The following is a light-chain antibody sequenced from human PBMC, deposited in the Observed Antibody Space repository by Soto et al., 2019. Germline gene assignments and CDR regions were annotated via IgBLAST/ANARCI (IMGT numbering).Light chain of an antibody. CDR1: QSVGSF. V-gene: IGKV3-11*01. Sequence: DIMFTQSPASLSLSPGERPTLSCWASQSVGSFLAWYQHKPGRAPRLLVYDAYKRATGIPARFSGSGSGTDFTLTISSLEPEDFAVYYCQQRDNWPPFTFGPGTKVDIK. CDR3: QQRDNWPPFT. J-gene: IGKJ3*01. CDR2: DAY.